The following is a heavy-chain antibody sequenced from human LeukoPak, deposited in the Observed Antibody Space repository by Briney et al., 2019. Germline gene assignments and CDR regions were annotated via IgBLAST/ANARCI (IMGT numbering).Heavy chain of an antibody. J-gene: IGHJ5*02. CDR2: ISSGSSYI. Sequence: GGSLRLSCAASGFTFSSYGMTWVRQAPGRGLEWVSSISSGSSYIYYADSVKGRFTISRDNAKNSLYLQMNSLSAEDTAVYYCARDPAPLLRYFDGGWFDPWGQGTLVTVSS. CDR3: ARDPAPLLRYFDGGWFDP. CDR1: GFTFSSYG. V-gene: IGHV3-21*01. D-gene: IGHD3-9*01.